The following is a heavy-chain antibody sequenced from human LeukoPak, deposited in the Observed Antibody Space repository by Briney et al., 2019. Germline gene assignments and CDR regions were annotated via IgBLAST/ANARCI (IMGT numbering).Heavy chain of an antibody. D-gene: IGHD3-9*01. Sequence: GRSLRLSCAASGFTFSSYGMHWVRQAPGKGLEWVAVICYDGSNKYYADSVKGRFTISRDNSKNTLYLQMNSLRAEDTAVYYCARAYYDILTGYFYYYYGMDVWGQGTTVTVSS. J-gene: IGHJ6*02. CDR2: ICYDGSNK. V-gene: IGHV3-33*01. CDR1: GFTFSSYG. CDR3: ARAYYDILTGYFYYYYGMDV.